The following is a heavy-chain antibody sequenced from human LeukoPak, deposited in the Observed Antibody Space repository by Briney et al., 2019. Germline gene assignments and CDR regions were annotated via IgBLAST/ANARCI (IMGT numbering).Heavy chain of an antibody. V-gene: IGHV4-30-2*01. Sequence: KPSETLSLTCTVSGGSISSGGCYWSWIRQPPGKGLEWIGYIYHSGSTYYNPSLKSRVTISVDRSKNQFSLKLSSVTAADTAVYYCARDRNVPAAYKAFDIWGQGTMVTVSS. CDR1: GGSISSGGCY. J-gene: IGHJ3*02. CDR2: IYHSGST. D-gene: IGHD1-14*01. CDR3: ARDRNVPAAYKAFDI.